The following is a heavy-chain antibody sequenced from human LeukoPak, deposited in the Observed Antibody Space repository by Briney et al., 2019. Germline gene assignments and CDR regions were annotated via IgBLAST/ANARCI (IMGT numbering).Heavy chain of an antibody. D-gene: IGHD3-10*01. V-gene: IGHV4-39*02. CDR2: ISYTGTT. Sequence: PSETLSLTCTVSGGSIGSSAYSWGWIRQPPGKGLEWIGSISYTGTTYYNPSLKSRVTISLDTPKNQFSLKLISVTAADTALYYCAREGPHGSGIYYNPLDYWGQGALVIVSS. CDR3: AREGPHGSGIYYNPLDY. CDR1: GGSIGSSAYS. J-gene: IGHJ4*02.